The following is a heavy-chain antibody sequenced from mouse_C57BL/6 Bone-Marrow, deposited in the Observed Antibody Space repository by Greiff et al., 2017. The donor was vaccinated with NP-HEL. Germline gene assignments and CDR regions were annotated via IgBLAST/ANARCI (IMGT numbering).Heavy chain of an antibody. J-gene: IGHJ2*01. Sequence: QVHVKQPGAELVKPGASVKLSCKASGYTFTSYWMQWVKQRPGQGLEWIGEIDPSDSYTNYNQKFKGKATLTVDTSSSTAYMQLSSLTSEDSAVYYCARRLLEDYYFDYWGQGTTLTVSS. CDR3: ARRLLEDYYFDY. V-gene: IGHV1-50*01. CDR1: GYTFTSYW. D-gene: IGHD2-14*01. CDR2: IDPSDSYT.